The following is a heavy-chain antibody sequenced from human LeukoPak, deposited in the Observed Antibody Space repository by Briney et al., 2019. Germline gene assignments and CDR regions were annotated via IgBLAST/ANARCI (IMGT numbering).Heavy chain of an antibody. CDR3: ARGNSGSYFLYGY. Sequence: SETLSLTCTVSGGSISSSSYYWGWIRQPPGKGLEWIGSIYYSGSTYYNPFLKSRVTISVDTSKNQFSLKLSSVTAADTAVYYCARGNSGSYFLYGYWGQGTLVTVSS. CDR2: IYYSGST. V-gene: IGHV4-39*07. D-gene: IGHD1-26*01. J-gene: IGHJ4*02. CDR1: GGSISSSSYY.